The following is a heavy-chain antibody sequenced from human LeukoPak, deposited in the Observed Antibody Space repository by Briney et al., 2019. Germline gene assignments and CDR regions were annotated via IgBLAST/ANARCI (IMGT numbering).Heavy chain of an antibody. J-gene: IGHJ6*03. V-gene: IGHV3-30*04. CDR3: ARESYDFWSGPYYYYMDV. CDR1: GFTFSSYA. CDR2: ISYDGSNK. Sequence: GGSPRLSCAASGFTFSSYAMHWVRQAPGKGLEWVAVISYDGSNKYYADSVKGRFTISRDNSKNTLYLQMNSLRTEDTAVYYCARESYDFWSGPYYYYMDVWGKGTTVTVSS. D-gene: IGHD3-3*01.